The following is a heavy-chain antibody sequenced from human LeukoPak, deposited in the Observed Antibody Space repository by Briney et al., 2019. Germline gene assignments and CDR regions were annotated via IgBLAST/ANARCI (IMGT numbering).Heavy chain of an antibody. CDR2: IYHSGST. V-gene: IGHV4-38-2*02. Sequence: SETLSLTCTVSGYSISSGYYWGWIRQPPGKGLEWIGSIYHSGSTYYNPSLKSRVTISVDTSKNQFSLKLSSVTAADTAVYYCARAWPYYYDSSGSYYFDYWGQGTLVTVSS. CDR3: ARAWPYYYDSSGSYYFDY. D-gene: IGHD3-22*01. J-gene: IGHJ4*02. CDR1: GYSISSGYY.